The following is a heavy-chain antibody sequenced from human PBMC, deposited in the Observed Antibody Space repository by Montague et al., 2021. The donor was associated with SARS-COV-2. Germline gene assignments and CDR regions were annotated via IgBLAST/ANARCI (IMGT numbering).Heavy chain of an antibody. D-gene: IGHD2-15*01. CDR1: GGSFSGYY. V-gene: IGHV4-34*01. CDR2: INHSGST. J-gene: IGHJ6*02. Sequence: SETLSLTCAVSGGSFSGYYWSWIRQPPGKGLEWIGEINHSGSTNYNPSLKSRVTISVDTSKNQFSLKLSSVTAADTAVYYCARGSGCSGGRGYSEWDPDYYYGMDVWGQGTTVTVSS. CDR3: ARGSGCSGGRGYSEWDPDYYYGMDV.